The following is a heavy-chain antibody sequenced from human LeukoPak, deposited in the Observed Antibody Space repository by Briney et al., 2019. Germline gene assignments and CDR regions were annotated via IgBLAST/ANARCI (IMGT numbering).Heavy chain of an antibody. CDR1: GSTFSNYW. CDR3: ARDYGDAFDV. D-gene: IGHD4-17*01. Sequence: GRSLRLSCAASGSTFSNYWMHWVRHAPGKGLVWVSLINSDGSSTNYADSVKGRFTIYRDNAKNTLYLQMNSLRAEDTAVYYCARDYGDAFDVWGQGTMVTVS. V-gene: IGHV3-74*01. CDR2: INSDGSST. J-gene: IGHJ3*01.